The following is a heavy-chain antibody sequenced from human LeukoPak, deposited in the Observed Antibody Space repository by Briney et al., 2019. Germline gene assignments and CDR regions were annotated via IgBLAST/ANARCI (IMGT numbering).Heavy chain of an antibody. V-gene: IGHV1-69*13. CDR2: IIPIFGTA. D-gene: IGHD3-10*01. CDR1: GGTFSSYA. CDR3: ARVRPDDSGSYYRGTFDY. J-gene: IGHJ4*02. Sequence: ASVKVSCKASGGTFSSYAISWVRQAPGQGLEWMGGIIPIFGTANYAQRFQGRVTIIADEYTSTAYMELSSLRSEDTAVYYCARVRPDDSGSYYRGTFDYWGQGTLVTVSS.